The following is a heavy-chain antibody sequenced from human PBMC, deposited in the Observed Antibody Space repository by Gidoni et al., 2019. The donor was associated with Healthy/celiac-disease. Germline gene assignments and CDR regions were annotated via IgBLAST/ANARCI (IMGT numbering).Heavy chain of an antibody. J-gene: IGHJ6*03. CDR1: GFTFSSYA. D-gene: IGHD3-16*01. CDR2: SSGSGGST. V-gene: IGHV3-23*01. Sequence: EVQLLESGGGLVQPGGSLRLSCAASGFTFSSYAMSWVRQAPGKGLEWVSASSGSGGSTYYADSVKGRFTISRDNSKNTLYLQMNSLRAEDTAVYYCANGGPSRTYYYYYMDVWGKGTTVTVSS. CDR3: ANGGPSRTYYYYYMDV.